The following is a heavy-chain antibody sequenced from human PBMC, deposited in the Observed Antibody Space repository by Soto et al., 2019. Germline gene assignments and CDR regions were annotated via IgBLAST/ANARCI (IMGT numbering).Heavy chain of an antibody. CDR2: IYPADSDT. V-gene: IGHV5-51*01. J-gene: IGHJ3*02. CDR3: VRPQAKELGTIRGAFDI. CDR1: GDTFTSHW. D-gene: IGHD3-10*01. Sequence: GESLKISCKGSGDTFTSHWIALVRQMPGKGLELMGLIYPADSDTRYSPSFEGQVTISVDKSISAAYLQWSSLKASDTAMYYCVRPQAKELGTIRGAFDIWGQGTKVTVSS.